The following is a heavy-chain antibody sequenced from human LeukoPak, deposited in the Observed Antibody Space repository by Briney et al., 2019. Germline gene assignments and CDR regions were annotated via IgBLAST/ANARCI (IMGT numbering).Heavy chain of an antibody. V-gene: IGHV3-30*18. D-gene: IGHD6-19*01. CDR1: GFAFRTYG. Sequence: GRSLRLSCAASGFAFRTYGMHWVRQAPGEGLEWVAVISYDGVNKYYADSVKGRFTISRDNSKNTLYLQMNSLRPEDTAIYYCAKKVPDSSGYFSIDYWGQGTLVTVSS. CDR2: ISYDGVNK. CDR3: AKKVPDSSGYFSIDY. J-gene: IGHJ4*02.